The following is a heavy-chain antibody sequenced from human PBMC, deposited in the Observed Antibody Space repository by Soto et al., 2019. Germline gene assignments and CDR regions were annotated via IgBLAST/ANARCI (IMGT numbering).Heavy chain of an antibody. V-gene: IGHV1-3*01. CDR3: ARYPVAGTSDDAFDI. J-gene: IGHJ3*02. CDR1: GYTFTSYA. CDR2: INAGNGNT. D-gene: IGHD6-19*01. Sequence: ASVKVSCKASGYTFTSYAMHWVRQAPGQRLEWMGWINAGNGNTKYSQKFQGRVTITRDTSASTAYMELSSLRSEDTAVYYCARYPVAGTSDDAFDIWGQGTMVTVSS.